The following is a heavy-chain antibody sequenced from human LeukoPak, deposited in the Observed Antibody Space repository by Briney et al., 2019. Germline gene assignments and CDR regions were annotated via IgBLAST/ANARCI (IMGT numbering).Heavy chain of an antibody. D-gene: IGHD2-2*02. J-gene: IGHJ6*02. CDR2: ISGSGGST. Sequence: GGSLRLSCAASGFTFSSYAMSWVRQAPGKGLEWVSAISGSGGSTYYADSVKGRFTISRDNSKNTLYLQMNSLRAEDTAVYYCAKVTRDIVVVPAAIHRLQYYYYGMDVWGQGTTVTVSS. CDR3: AKVTRDIVVVPAAIHRLQYYYYGMDV. V-gene: IGHV3-23*01. CDR1: GFTFSSYA.